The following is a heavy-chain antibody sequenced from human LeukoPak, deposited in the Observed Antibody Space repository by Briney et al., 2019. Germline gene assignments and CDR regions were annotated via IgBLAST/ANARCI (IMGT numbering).Heavy chain of an antibody. CDR3: VKDLRSDFMGVLSRYLSY. CDR1: GFTFSSFA. Sequence: GGSLRLSCSASGFTFSSFAMHWVRQAPGKGLEYVAAISRNGGSTYYADSVKGRFTISRDNSKNTLYLQMSSLRAKDTAVYLCVKDLRSDFMGVLSRYLSYWGQGTLVTVSS. J-gene: IGHJ4*02. V-gene: IGHV3-64D*09. D-gene: IGHD2/OR15-2a*01. CDR2: ISRNGGST.